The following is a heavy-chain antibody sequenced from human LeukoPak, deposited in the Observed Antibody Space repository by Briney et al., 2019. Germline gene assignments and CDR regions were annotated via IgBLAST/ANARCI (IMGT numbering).Heavy chain of an antibody. J-gene: IGHJ3*02. CDR3: ARDLFPLRKIVEVSNDAFDI. D-gene: IGHD3-22*01. V-gene: IGHV1-18*04. CDR1: SYTFTGYY. CDR2: ISAYNGNT. Sequence: ASVKVSCKASSYTFTGYYIHWVRQAPGQGLEWMGWISAYNGNTNYAQKLQGRVTMTTDTSTSTAYMELRSLRSDDTAVYYCARDLFPLRKIVEVSNDAFDIWGQGTMVTVSS.